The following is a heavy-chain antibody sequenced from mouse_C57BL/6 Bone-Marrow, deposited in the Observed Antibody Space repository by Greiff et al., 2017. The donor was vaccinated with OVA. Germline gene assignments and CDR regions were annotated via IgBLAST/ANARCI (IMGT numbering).Heavy chain of an antibody. V-gene: IGHV14-2*01. CDR2: IDPEDGET. J-gene: IGHJ2*01. D-gene: IGHD1-1*01. CDR1: GFNIKDYY. CDR3: ATYYYATGGVDY. Sequence: EVQLQQSGAELVKPGASVKLSCTASGFNIKDYYMHWVKQRTEQGLAWIGRIDPEDGETKYAPKFQGKATITADTASNTAYLPLRSLTSEDTAVYYCATYYYATGGVDYWGQGTTLTVSS.